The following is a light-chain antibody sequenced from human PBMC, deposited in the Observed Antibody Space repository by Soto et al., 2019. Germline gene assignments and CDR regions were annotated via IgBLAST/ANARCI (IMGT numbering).Light chain of an antibody. J-gene: IGKJ1*01. CDR1: QSVINNK. CDR2: GAS. CDR3: QEVGFSVTT. Sequence: EIVLTQSPGTLSLSPGERATLSCRASQSVINNKLAWYQQKPGQAPRLLIYGASTRATGIPDRFSGSGSGTDFILTINRLEPEDFAVYYCQEVGFSVTTFGQGTKVEIK. V-gene: IGKV3-20*01.